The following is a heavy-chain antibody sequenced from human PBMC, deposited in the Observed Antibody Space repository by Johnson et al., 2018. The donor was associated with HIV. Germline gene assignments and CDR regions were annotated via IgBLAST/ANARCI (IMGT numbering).Heavy chain of an antibody. CDR1: GFTFSSYG. D-gene: IGHD6-19*01. Sequence: QVQLVESGGGVVQPGRSLRLSCAASGFTFSSYGMHWVRQAPGKGLEWVAVIWYDGSNKYYADSVKGRLTISRDNSKNTLYLQMNSLRAEDTAVYYCAKELALYSSGYGGDAFDIWGQGTMVIVSS. CDR2: IWYDGSNK. CDR3: AKELALYSSGYGGDAFDI. J-gene: IGHJ3*02. V-gene: IGHV3-33*06.